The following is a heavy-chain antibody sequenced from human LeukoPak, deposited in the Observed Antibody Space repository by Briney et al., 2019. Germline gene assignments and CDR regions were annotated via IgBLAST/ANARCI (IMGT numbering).Heavy chain of an antibody. CDR2: ISAYNGNT. J-gene: IGHJ6*02. D-gene: IGHD5-12*01. CDR1: GYTFTSYG. V-gene: IGHV1-18*01. CDR3: ARDPSVATGTYYYYGMDV. Sequence: ASVKVSCKASGYTFTSYGISWVRQAPGQGLEWMGWISAYNGNTNYAQKLQGRVTMTTDTSTSTAYMELRSLRSDDTAVYYCARDPSVATGTYYYYGMDVWGQGTTVTVSS.